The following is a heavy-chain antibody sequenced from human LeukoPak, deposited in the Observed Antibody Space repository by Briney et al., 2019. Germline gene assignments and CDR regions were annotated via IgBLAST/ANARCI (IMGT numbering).Heavy chain of an antibody. Sequence: GGSLRLSCAASGFTFSSYAMHWVRQAPGKGLEWVAVISYDGSNKYYADSVKGRFTISRDNSKNTLYLQMNSLRAEDTAVYYCARGPHYDILTGCPDYWGQGTLVTVSS. CDR2: ISYDGSNK. CDR1: GFTFSSYA. J-gene: IGHJ4*02. V-gene: IGHV3-30-3*01. CDR3: ARGPHYDILTGCPDY. D-gene: IGHD3-9*01.